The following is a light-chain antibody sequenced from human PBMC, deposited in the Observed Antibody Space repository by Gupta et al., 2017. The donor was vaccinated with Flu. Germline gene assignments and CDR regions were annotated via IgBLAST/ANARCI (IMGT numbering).Light chain of an antibody. V-gene: IGLV3-25*03. CDR3: QSADISGNGWV. Sequence: WYQQKPGQAPVIVTYKDSERPSGIPDRFSGSSSGTTVTLTISGVQAEDKADYYCQSADISGNGWVFGGGTKLTVL. J-gene: IGLJ3*02. CDR2: KDS.